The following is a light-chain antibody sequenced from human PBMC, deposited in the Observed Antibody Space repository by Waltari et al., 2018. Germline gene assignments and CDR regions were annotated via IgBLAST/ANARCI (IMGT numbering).Light chain of an antibody. Sequence: EIVLTQSPATLSLSPVERATLSCRTSQIVGKFLAWYQQKPGRAPRLLISDASNRATGIPARFSGSGSGTYFTLTITSLEPEDFAIYLCQQRSKWPPTFGQGTKVEIK. CDR1: QIVGKF. J-gene: IGKJ1*01. CDR2: DAS. V-gene: IGKV3-11*01. CDR3: QQRSKWPPT.